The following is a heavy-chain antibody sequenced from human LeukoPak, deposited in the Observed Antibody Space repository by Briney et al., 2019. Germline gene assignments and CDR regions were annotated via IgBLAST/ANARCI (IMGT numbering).Heavy chain of an antibody. CDR3: ARAGLYYYDSSGYFDY. V-gene: IGHV1-69*04. Sequence: SVKVSCKASGGTFSSYAISWVRQAPGQGLEWMGRIIPILGITNYAQKFQGRVTITADKSTSTAYMELSSLRSEDTAVYYCARAGLYYYDSSGYFDYWGQGTLVTVSS. D-gene: IGHD3-22*01. J-gene: IGHJ4*02. CDR1: GGTFSSYA. CDR2: IIPILGIT.